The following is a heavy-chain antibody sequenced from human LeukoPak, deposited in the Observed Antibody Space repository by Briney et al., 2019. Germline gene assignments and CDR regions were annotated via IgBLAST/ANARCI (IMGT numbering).Heavy chain of an antibody. CDR1: GFTFSSYS. V-gene: IGHV3-21*01. CDR2: ISSSSSDI. CDR3: ARDSRTTGTTSGYFDY. D-gene: IGHD1-1*01. Sequence: GGSLRLSCAASGFTFSSYSLNWVRQAPGKGLEWASSISSSSSDIYYAVSVKGRFTISRDNAKNSLYLQMNSLRTEDTAVYYCARDSRTTGTTSGYFDYWGQGTLVTVSS. J-gene: IGHJ4*02.